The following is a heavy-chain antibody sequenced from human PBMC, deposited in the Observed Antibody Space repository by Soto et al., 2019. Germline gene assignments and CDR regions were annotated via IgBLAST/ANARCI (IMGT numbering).Heavy chain of an antibody. Sequence: ASVKVSCKASGYTFTYRYLHWVRQAPGQALEWMGWITPFNGNTNYAQKFQDRVTITRDRSMSTAYMELSSLRSEDTAMYYCAFSGGYSSGLHYYYYYGMDVWGQGTTVTVSS. CDR2: ITPFNGNT. J-gene: IGHJ6*02. D-gene: IGHD6-19*01. CDR1: GYTFTYRY. V-gene: IGHV1-45*02. CDR3: AFSGGYSSGLHYYYYYGMDV.